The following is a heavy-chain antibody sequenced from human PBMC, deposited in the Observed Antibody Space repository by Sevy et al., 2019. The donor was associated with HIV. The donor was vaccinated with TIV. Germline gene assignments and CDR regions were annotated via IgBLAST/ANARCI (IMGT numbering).Heavy chain of an antibody. CDR3: AKDTAPHYYDSSGQYYYYYGMDV. CDR2: ISWNSGSI. V-gene: IGHV3-9*01. CDR1: GFTFYDYA. D-gene: IGHD3-22*01. Sequence: GGSLRLSCAASGFTFYDYAMHWVRQAPGKGLEWVSGISWNSGSIGYADSVKGRFTISRDNAKNSLYLQMNSLRAEDTAVYYCAKDTAPHYYDSSGQYYYYYGMDVWGQGTTVTVSS. J-gene: IGHJ6*02.